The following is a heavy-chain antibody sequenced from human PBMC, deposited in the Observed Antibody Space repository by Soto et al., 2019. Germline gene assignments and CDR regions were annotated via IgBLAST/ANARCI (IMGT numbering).Heavy chain of an antibody. CDR2: ISGDGVTT. CDR1: GFPFSSYW. V-gene: IGHV3-74*01. CDR3: ASEYYGLLTGYYTDY. D-gene: IGHD3-9*01. J-gene: IGHJ4*02. Sequence: EVQLVESGGDLVQRGGSLRLSCAASGFPFSSYWMHWVRHTPGKGLDWVARISGDGVTTYYADSVTGRFTVSRDNAKNTLSLQISRLRAEDTAVYYCASEYYGLLTGYYTDYWGQGTLVSVSS.